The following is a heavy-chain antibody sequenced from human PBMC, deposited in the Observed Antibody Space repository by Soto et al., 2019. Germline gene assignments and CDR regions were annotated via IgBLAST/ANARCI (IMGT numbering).Heavy chain of an antibody. CDR3: ARQDSGSGSYYNFDY. D-gene: IGHD3-10*01. V-gene: IGHV4-39*01. CDR2: TYYSGST. J-gene: IGHJ4*02. CDR1: SGSISSSSYY. Sequence: SETLSLTCTVSSGSISSSSYYWGWIRQPPGKGLEWIGTTYYSGSTFYNSSLKSRVTISVDTSKNQFSLKLSSVTAADTAVYYCARQDSGSGSYYNFDYWGQGTPVTVS.